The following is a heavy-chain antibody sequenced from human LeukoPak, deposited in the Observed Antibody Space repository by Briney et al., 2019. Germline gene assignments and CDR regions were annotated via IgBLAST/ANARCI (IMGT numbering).Heavy chain of an antibody. J-gene: IGHJ5*02. CDR3: ARGPSYYYDSSGYLNWFDP. D-gene: IGHD3-22*01. Sequence: PGGSLRLSCAASGFTFSSYSMNWVRQAPGKGLEWVSSISSSSSYIYYADSVKGRFTISRDNAKNSLYLQMNSLRAEDTAVYYCARGPSYYYDSSGYLNWFDPWGQGTLVTVSS. CDR2: ISSSSSYI. V-gene: IGHV3-21*01. CDR1: GFTFSSYS.